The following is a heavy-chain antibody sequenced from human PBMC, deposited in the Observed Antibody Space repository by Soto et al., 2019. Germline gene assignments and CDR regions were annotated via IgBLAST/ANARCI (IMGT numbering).Heavy chain of an antibody. CDR2: ISGSGSTT. CDR3: AKDAPVLSDY. J-gene: IGHJ4*02. V-gene: IGHV3-23*01. Sequence: GGSLRLSCAASGFTFSSYSMNWVRQAPGKGLEWVSAISGSGSTTYYADSVKGRFTISRDNAKNTLYLQMNSLRAEDTAVYYCAKDAPVLSDYWGQGTLVTVSS. CDR1: GFTFSSYS. D-gene: IGHD2-15*01.